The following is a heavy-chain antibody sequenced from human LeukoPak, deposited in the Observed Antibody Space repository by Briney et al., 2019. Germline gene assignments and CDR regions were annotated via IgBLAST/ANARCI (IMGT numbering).Heavy chain of an antibody. J-gene: IGHJ4*02. Sequence: GGTLRLSCAASGFTFSSYGMSWVRQAPGKGLEWVSAISGSGGSTYYADSVKGRFTISRDNSKNTVSLHMNSLRAEDTAVYYCARSSSRYCSGGSCYSGVLGYFDYWGQGTLVTVSS. CDR3: ARSSSRYCSGGSCYSGVLGYFDY. CDR1: GFTFSSYG. CDR2: ISGSGGST. V-gene: IGHV3-23*01. D-gene: IGHD2-15*01.